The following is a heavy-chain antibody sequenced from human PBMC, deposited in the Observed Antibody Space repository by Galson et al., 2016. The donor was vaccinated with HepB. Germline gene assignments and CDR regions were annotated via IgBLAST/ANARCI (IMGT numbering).Heavy chain of an antibody. CDR3: ARGSDSLVRGVITPFDY. CDR1: GFTLSNYR. D-gene: IGHD3-10*01. J-gene: IGHJ4*02. Sequence: SLRLSCAASGFTLSNYRMNWVRQAPGKGLEWVSFISDDDSVIYYADSVKGRFTISRDNVKNLLYLQMNSLRDADTAVYYCARGSDSLVRGVITPFDYWGQGTLVTVSS. CDR2: ISDDDSVI. V-gene: IGHV3-48*02.